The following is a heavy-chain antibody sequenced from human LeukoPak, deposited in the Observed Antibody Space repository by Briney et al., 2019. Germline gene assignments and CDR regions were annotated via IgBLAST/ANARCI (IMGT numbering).Heavy chain of an antibody. Sequence: SETLSLTCTISGGSISSGSYYWSWIRQPAGKGLEWIGRLYTSGSTDYNPSLKRPISMSVDKNKNQFSLKLTSVTAADTAAYYCARLSRPRHDGLTGFELHWYFDLWGRGTPVTVSS. V-gene: IGHV4-61*02. J-gene: IGHJ2*01. CDR2: LYTSGST. CDR1: GGSISSGSYY. CDR3: ARLSRPRHDGLTGFELHWYFDL. D-gene: IGHD1-26*01.